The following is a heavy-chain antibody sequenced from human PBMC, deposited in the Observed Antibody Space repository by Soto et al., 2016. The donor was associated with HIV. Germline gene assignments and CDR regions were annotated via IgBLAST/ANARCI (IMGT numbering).Heavy chain of an antibody. Sequence: EVQLVESGGGLVQPGGSLRLSCAASGFTFSSYSMNWVRQAPGKGLEWVSYISSSSSTIYYADSVKGRFTISRDNAKNSLYLQMNSLRAEDTAVYYCARGGRGRITMVRGGLWTTWGQGTLVTVSS. CDR2: ISSSSSTI. J-gene: IGHJ4*02. CDR1: GFTFSSYS. CDR3: ARGGRGRITMVRGGLWTT. D-gene: IGHD3-10*01. V-gene: IGHV3-48*01.